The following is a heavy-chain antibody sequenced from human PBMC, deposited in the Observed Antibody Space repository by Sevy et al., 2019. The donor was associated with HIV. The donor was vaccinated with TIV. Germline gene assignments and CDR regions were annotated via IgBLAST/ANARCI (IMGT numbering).Heavy chain of an antibody. CDR3: ARATWRQYYYGMDV. J-gene: IGHJ6*02. V-gene: IGHV3-30*04. D-gene: IGHD1-26*01. CDR1: GFTFSSYA. Sequence: GGSLRLSCAASGFTFSSYAMHWVRQAPGKGLEWVAVISYDGSNKYYADSVKGRFTISRDKSKNTLYLQMNSLRAEDTAVYYCARATWRQYYYGMDVWGQGTTVTVSS. CDR2: ISYDGSNK.